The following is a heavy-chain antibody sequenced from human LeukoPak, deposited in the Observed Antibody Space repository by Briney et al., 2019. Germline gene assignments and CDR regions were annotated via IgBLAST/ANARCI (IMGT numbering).Heavy chain of an antibody. D-gene: IGHD2-2*01. CDR1: GYSFTSYW. CDR2: IYPGDSDT. V-gene: IGHV5-51*01. J-gene: IGHJ5*02. CDR3: AKGGYCSSTSCYGEPGWFDP. Sequence: GESLKISCKGSGYSFTSYWIGWVRQMPGKGLEWMGIIYPGDSDTRYSPSFQGQVIISADKSISTAYLQWSNLKASDTAMYYCAKGGYCSSTSCYGEPGWFDPWGQGTLVTVSS.